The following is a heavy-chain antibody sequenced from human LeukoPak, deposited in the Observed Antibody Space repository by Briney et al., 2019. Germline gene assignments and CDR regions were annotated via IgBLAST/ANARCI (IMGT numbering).Heavy chain of an antibody. V-gene: IGHV3-48*01. CDR2: ISSGRNTI. Sequence: PGGSLRLSCAASGFTFSSYSMNWVRQAPGKGLEWVSYISSGRNTIHYVDSVKGRFTISRDNVKNSLYLQMNSLRAEDTAVYYCARDGSNYALDYWGQGTLVTVSS. CDR3: ARDGSNYALDY. D-gene: IGHD1-26*01. J-gene: IGHJ4*02. CDR1: GFTFSSYS.